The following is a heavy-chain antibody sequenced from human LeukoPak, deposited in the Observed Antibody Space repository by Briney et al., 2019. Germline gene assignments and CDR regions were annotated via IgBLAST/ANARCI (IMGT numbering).Heavy chain of an antibody. CDR3: ARDNYDNNGYYFD. V-gene: IGHV3-48*03. Sequence: PGGSLRLSCAASGFTVSSSFMSWVRQAPGKGLEWVSYISSSGSTIYYADSVKGRFTISRDNAKNSLYLQMNSLRAEDTAVYYCARDNYDNNGYYFDWGQGTLVTVSS. J-gene: IGHJ4*02. D-gene: IGHD3-22*01. CDR2: ISSSGSTI. CDR1: GFTVSSSF.